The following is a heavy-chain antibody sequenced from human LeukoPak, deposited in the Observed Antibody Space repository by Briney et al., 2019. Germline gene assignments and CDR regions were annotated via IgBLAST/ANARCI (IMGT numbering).Heavy chain of an antibody. J-gene: IGHJ4*02. D-gene: IGHD1-26*01. V-gene: IGHV1-46*01. CDR2: INPSGGST. CDR1: GYTFTSYY. CDR3: ARVPQVGATFDY. Sequence: ASVKVFCKASGYTFTSYYMHWVRQAPGQGLEWIGIINPSGGSTSYAQKFQGRVTMTRDTSTSTVYMELSSLRSEDTAVYYCARVPQVGATFDYWGQGTLVTVSS.